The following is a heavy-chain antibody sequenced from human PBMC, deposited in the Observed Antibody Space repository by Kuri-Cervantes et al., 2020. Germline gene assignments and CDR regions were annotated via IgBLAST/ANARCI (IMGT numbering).Heavy chain of an antibody. D-gene: IGHD3-22*01. J-gene: IGHJ5*02. CDR1: GGSISSSSYH. CDR3: ARDRPYDSSGYYHWFDP. Sequence: SETLSLTCTVSGGSISSSSYHWGWIRQPPGKGLEWIGRIYTSGSTNYNPSLKSRVTMSVDTSKNQFSLKLSSVTAADTAVYYCARDRPYDSSGYYHWFDPWGQGTLVTVSS. V-gene: IGHV4-39*07. CDR2: IYTSGST.